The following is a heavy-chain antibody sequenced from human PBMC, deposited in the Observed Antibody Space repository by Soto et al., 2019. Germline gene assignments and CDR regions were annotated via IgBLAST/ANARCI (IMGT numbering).Heavy chain of an antibody. Sequence: QVQLQESGPGVVKPSQTLSLTCTVSGGSFSSGDYYWRWVRQPPGKGLEWIGYIYYTGSTFNNPSLKSRVSISVDTSKTQFSLKLSSVTAADTAVYYCARIHVGDDPSYYYYGMDVWGQGATVTVSS. V-gene: IGHV4-30-4*01. CDR1: GGSFSSGDYY. J-gene: IGHJ6*02. D-gene: IGHD4-17*01. CDR3: ARIHVGDDPSYYYYGMDV. CDR2: IYYTGST.